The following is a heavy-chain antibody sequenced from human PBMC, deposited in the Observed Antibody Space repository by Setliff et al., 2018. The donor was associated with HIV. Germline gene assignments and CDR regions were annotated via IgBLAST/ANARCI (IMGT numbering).Heavy chain of an antibody. Sequence: QPGGSLRLSCAASGFTFSSYAMHWVRQAPGKGLEWVAVISYDGSNKYYADSVKGRFTISRDNSESTLYLQMNSLRAEDTAVYYCAREPVATITRAGYYLDPWGQGTLVTVS. J-gene: IGHJ5*02. D-gene: IGHD5-12*01. V-gene: IGHV3-30*04. CDR1: GFTFSSYA. CDR3: AREPVATITRAGYYLDP. CDR2: ISYDGSNK.